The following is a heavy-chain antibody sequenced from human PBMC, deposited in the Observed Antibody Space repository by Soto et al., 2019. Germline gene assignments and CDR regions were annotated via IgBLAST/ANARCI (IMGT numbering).Heavy chain of an antibody. J-gene: IGHJ4*02. CDR1: GFTFSNAW. D-gene: IGHD3-16*02. CDR2: IKSKTDGGTT. CDR3: TTDQYYGYVWGSYRYVDY. V-gene: IGHV3-15*07. Sequence: PGGSLRLSCAASGFTFSNAWMNWVRQAPGKGLEWVGRIKSKTDGGTTDYAAPVKGRFTISRDDSKNTLYLQMNSLKTEDTAVYYCTTDQYYGYVWGSYRYVDYWGQGTLVTVSS.